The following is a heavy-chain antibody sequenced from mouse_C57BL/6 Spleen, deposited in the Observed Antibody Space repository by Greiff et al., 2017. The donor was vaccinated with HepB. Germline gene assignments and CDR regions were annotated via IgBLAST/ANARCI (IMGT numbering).Heavy chain of an antibody. CDR2: INPNNGGT. CDR3: SRKGSYYPYWYFDV. Sequence: EVQLQQSGPELVKPGASVKISCKASGYTFTDYYMNWVKQSHGKSLEWIGDINPNNGGTSYNQKFKGKATLTVDKSSSTAYMELRSLTSEASAVYYWSRKGSYYPYWYFDVWGTGTTVTVSS. D-gene: IGHD2-12*01. V-gene: IGHV1-26*01. J-gene: IGHJ1*03. CDR1: GYTFTDYY.